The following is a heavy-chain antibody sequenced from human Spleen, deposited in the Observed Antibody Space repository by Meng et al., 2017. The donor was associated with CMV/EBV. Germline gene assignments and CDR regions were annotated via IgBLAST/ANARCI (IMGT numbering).Heavy chain of an antibody. CDR1: GFTFSAYA. CDR3: ARDDVLGPTTPSNVGYFDY. D-gene: IGHD1-26*01. J-gene: IGHJ4*02. V-gene: IGHV3-30*04. CDR2: TSYDGRYK. Sequence: GESLKISCAASGFTFSAYAMHWVRQAPGKGLEWVAFTSYDGRYKGYADSVKGRFTISRDNSKNTLFLEMNSLRAEDTAVYFCARDDVLGPTTPSNVGYFDYWGQGTRVTVSS.